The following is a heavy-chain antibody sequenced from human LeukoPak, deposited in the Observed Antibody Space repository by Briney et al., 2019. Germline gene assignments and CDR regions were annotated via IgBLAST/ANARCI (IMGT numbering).Heavy chain of an antibody. CDR1: GFTLRSYT. CDR2: IGISSNKI. D-gene: IGHD1-26*01. CDR3: AGRVGATWVDY. Sequence: GGSLRLSCAASGFTLRSYTMNWVRQAPGKGLEWVSSIGISSNKIYYADSVKGRFTISRDNAKNSLYLQMNSLRAEDTAVYYCAGRVGATWVDYWGQGTLVTVSS. J-gene: IGHJ4*02. V-gene: IGHV3-21*01.